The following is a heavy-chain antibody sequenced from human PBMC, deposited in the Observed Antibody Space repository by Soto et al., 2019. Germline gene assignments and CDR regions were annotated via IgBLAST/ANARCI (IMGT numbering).Heavy chain of an antibody. V-gene: IGHV1-69*13. D-gene: IGHD6-6*01. CDR2: IIPIFGTA. Sequence: ASVKVSCKASGGTFSSYAISWVRQAPGQGLEWMGGIIPIFGTANYAQKFQGRVTITADESTSTAYMELSSLRSEDTAVYYCARTMYSSSSFGYWGQGTLVTVSS. CDR3: ARTMYSSSSFGY. J-gene: IGHJ4*02. CDR1: GGTFSSYA.